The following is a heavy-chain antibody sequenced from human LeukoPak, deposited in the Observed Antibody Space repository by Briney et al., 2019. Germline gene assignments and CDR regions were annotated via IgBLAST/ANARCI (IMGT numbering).Heavy chain of an antibody. J-gene: IGHJ4*02. CDR1: GFTFSSYA. CDR2: ISGSGGST. Sequence: GGSLRLSCAASGFTFSSYAMGWVRQAPGKGLEWVSAISGSGGSTYYADSVKGRFTISRDNSKNTLYLQMNSLRAEDTAVYYCAKDRSSVYCSSTSCYLYWGQGTLVTVSS. CDR3: AKDRSSVYCSSTSCYLY. D-gene: IGHD2-2*01. V-gene: IGHV3-23*01.